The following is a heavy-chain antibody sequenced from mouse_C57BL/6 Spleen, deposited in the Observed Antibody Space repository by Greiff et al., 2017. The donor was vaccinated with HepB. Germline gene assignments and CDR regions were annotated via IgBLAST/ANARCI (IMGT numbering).Heavy chain of an antibody. CDR1: GYTFTSYW. J-gene: IGHJ2*01. V-gene: IGHV1-69*01. Sequence: QVQLQQPGAELVMPGASVKLSCKASGYTFTSYWMHWVKQRPGQGLEWIGEIDPSDSYTNYNQKFKGKSTLTVDKSSSTAYMQLSSLTSEDSAVYYCARGATVVATNFAYWGQGTTLTVSS. D-gene: IGHD1-1*01. CDR2: IDPSDSYT. CDR3: ARGATVVATNFAY.